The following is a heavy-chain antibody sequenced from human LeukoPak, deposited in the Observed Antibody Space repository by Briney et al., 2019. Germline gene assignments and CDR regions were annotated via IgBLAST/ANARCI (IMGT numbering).Heavy chain of an antibody. CDR2: MYFSGIT. J-gene: IGHJ4*02. Sequence: SQTLSLTCTVSGGSISSGGYYWSWTRQHPGKGLEWIGYMYFSGITSYNPSLKSRVTISVDTSKNQFSLKLSSVTAADTAVYYCARDGYSSSSYFDYWGQGTLVTVSS. CDR3: ARDGYSSSSYFDY. CDR1: GGSISSGGYY. V-gene: IGHV4-31*03. D-gene: IGHD6-6*01.